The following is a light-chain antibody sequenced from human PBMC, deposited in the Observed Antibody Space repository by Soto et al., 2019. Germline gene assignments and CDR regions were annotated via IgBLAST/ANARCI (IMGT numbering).Light chain of an antibody. CDR2: RNN. CDR1: SSNIGSYT. Sequence: QSVLPQAPSASGTPGQRVTISCSGSSSNIGSYTVNWYQQLPGTAPKLLIHRNNQRPSGVPDRFSGSKSGTSASLAISGLQSEDEADYYCAAWDDSLNGLLFGGGTKLTVL. V-gene: IGLV1-44*01. J-gene: IGLJ3*02. CDR3: AAWDDSLNGLL.